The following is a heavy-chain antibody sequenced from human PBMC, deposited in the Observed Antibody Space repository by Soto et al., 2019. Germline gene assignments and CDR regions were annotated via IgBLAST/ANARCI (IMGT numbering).Heavy chain of an antibody. D-gene: IGHD3-16*02. CDR1: GGSISSGDYY. Sequence: SETLSLTCTVPGGSISSGDYYWSWIRQPPGKGLEWIGYIYYSGSTYYNPSLKSRVTISVDTSKNQFSLKLSSVTAADTAVYYCARVGRFLGLRLGELSFEDAFDIWGQGTLVTVSS. V-gene: IGHV4-30-4*01. CDR2: IYYSGST. CDR3: ARVGRFLGLRLGELSFEDAFDI. J-gene: IGHJ4*02.